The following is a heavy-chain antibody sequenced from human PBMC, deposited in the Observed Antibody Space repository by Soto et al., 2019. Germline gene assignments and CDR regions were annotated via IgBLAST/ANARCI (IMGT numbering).Heavy chain of an antibody. CDR2: IWYDGSNK. CDR3: ATLGYGSVTV. D-gene: IGHD3-10*01. V-gene: IGHV3-33*01. CDR1: GFAFSSYG. J-gene: IGHJ4*02. Sequence: QVQLVESGGGVVQPGRSLRLSCAASGFAFSSYGMHWVRQAPGKGLEWVAVIWYDGSNKYYADSVKGRFTISRDNSKNTLYLQMNSLRAEDTAVYYCATLGYGSVTVWGQGTLVTVSS.